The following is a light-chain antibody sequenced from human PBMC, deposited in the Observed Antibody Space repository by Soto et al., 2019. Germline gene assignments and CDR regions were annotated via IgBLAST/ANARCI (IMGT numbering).Light chain of an antibody. CDR3: QQYTNWPPWT. CDR2: GAS. Sequence: EIVLTQSPATLSVSPGERATLSCRASQTVSINLAWYQQKPGQGPRLLLYGASTRATGIPARFSGSRSGTEFTLTIISMQPEDFAIYYCQQYTNWPPWTFGQGTKVKIK. CDR1: QTVSIN. J-gene: IGKJ1*01. V-gene: IGKV3-15*01.